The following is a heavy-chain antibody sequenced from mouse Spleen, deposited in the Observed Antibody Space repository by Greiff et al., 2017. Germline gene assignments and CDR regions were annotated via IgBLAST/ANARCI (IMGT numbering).Heavy chain of an antibody. D-gene: IGHD2-12*01. Sequence: QVQLQQPGAELVKPGASVKLSCKASGYTFTSYWMQWVKQRPGQGLEWIGEIDPSDSYTNYNQKFKGKATLTVDTSSSTAYMQLSSLTSEDSAVYYCANDRSFAYWGQGTLVTVSA. V-gene: IGHV1-50*01. CDR2: IDPSDSYT. CDR3: ANDRSFAY. J-gene: IGHJ3*01. CDR1: GYTFTSYW.